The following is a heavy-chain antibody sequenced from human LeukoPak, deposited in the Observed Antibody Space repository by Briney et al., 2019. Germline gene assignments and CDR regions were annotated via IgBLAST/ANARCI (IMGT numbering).Heavy chain of an antibody. CDR3: ASFLGYCSSVRCYGAFDI. Sequence: TGGSLRLSCAASGFTFDDYGMSWVRQAPGEGLEWVSGINWNGGSTGYADSVKGRFTISRDNAKNSLYLQMNSLSAEDTALYYCASFLGYCSSVRCYGAFDIWGQGTMVTVSS. CDR1: GFTFDDYG. V-gene: IGHV3-20*04. CDR2: INWNGGST. J-gene: IGHJ3*02. D-gene: IGHD2-2*01.